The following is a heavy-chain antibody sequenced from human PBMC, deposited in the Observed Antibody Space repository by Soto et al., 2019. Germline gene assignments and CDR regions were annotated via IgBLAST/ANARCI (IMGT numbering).Heavy chain of an antibody. CDR1: GGIFSTYA. CDR2: IIPLFGTP. J-gene: IGHJ4*02. V-gene: IGHV1-69*01. Sequence: QVQLVQSGAEVKKPGSSVKVSCKASGGIFSTYAISWLRQAPGQGLEWMGGIIPLFGTPNYAQRFQGRVTIAADEATSTASMELSRLRSEDTAVYYCAMDRDDYGSGNYYNRIDFWGQGTLVTVSS. D-gene: IGHD3-10*01. CDR3: AMDRDDYGSGNYYNRIDF.